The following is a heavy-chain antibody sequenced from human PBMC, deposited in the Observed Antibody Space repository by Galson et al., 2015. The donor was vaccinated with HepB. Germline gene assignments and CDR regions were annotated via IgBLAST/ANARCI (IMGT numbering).Heavy chain of an antibody. Sequence: SVKVSCKASGCTFSSYAISWVRQAPGQGLEWMGRIISILGIANYAQTIQGRVTITADKSTSTAYMELSSLRAEDTAVYYCARGALGVAPHAFDVWGQGTMVTVSS. CDR3: ARGALGVAPHAFDV. V-gene: IGHV1-69*04. D-gene: IGHD2-21*01. CDR2: IISILGIA. CDR1: GCTFSSYA. J-gene: IGHJ3*01.